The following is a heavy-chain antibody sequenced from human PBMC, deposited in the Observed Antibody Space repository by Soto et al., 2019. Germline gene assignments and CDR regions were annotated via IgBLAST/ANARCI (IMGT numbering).Heavy chain of an antibody. CDR2: IVPMIGSA. V-gene: IGHV1-69*06. D-gene: IGHD1-7*01. CDR3: ARDMTRTVVPYFDF. CDR1: GGTFSSHV. J-gene: IGHJ4*02. Sequence: QVQLVQSGAEVKKPGSSVKVSCKASGGTFSSHVISWVRQAPGQGLEWMGGIVPMIGSANYAQKFQGRVTITADKSTSTSYMELSSLRSEDTAVYYCARDMTRTVVPYFDFWGQGTLVTVSS.